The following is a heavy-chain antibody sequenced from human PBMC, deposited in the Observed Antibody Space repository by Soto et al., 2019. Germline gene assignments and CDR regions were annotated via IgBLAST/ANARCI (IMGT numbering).Heavy chain of an antibody. CDR1: GFTFSHYG. Sequence: QVQLVESGGGVVQPGGSLRLSCAASGFTFSHYGMHWVRQAPGKGLEWVAVIWYDGSSEYYADYVKGRFTISRDNLKNTLYLQMNSLRGEDTAVYFFARDRVTLLRGAPDALDIWGQGTMVTVSS. J-gene: IGHJ3*02. V-gene: IGHV3-33*01. CDR2: IWYDGSSE. D-gene: IGHD3-10*01. CDR3: ARDRVTLLRGAPDALDI.